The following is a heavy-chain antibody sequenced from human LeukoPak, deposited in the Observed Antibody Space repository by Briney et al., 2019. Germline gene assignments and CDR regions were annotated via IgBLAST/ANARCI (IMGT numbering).Heavy chain of an antibody. CDR3: ARDVGRFCTRGSCFSDA. V-gene: IGHV3-7*05. Sequence: GGSLRLSCAGSGFHLNTYWISWLRQAPGKGLQWLGNIKEDGSETYYVGSLKGRLTISRDNAKNSSFLEMSSLGVEDTAVYYCARDVGRFCTRGSCFSDAWGQGTLVTVSS. CDR2: IKEDGSET. J-gene: IGHJ5*02. CDR1: GFHLNTYW. D-gene: IGHD2-15*01.